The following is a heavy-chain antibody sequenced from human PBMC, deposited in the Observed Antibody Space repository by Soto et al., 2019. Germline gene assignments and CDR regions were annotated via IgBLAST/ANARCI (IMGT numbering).Heavy chain of an antibody. J-gene: IGHJ6*02. CDR2: IYYSGST. CDR1: GGSISSGGYY. CDR3: ASSSTSLGMDV. Sequence: QVQLQESGPGLVKPSQTLSLTCTVSGGSISSGGYYWSWIRQHPGKGLEWIGYIYYSGSTYYNPSLTGRXTXSXXTSKNQFSLKLRSVTAADTAVYYCASSSTSLGMDVWGQGTTVTVSS. D-gene: IGHD2-2*01. V-gene: IGHV4-31*03.